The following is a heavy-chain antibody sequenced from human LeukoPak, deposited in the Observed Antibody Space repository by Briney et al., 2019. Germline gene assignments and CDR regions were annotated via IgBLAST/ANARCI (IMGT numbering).Heavy chain of an antibody. CDR2: ISSSGSTI. Sequence: GGPLTLSCAASGFTFSDYYMSWIRQAPGKGLEWVSYISSSGSTIYYADYVKGRFTISRDNAKNSLYLQMNSLRAGDTAVYYCARDRLYYYDSSGYSVWGQGTLVTVSS. CDR3: ARDRLYYYDSSGYSV. J-gene: IGHJ4*02. V-gene: IGHV3-11*04. D-gene: IGHD3-22*01. CDR1: GFTFSDYY.